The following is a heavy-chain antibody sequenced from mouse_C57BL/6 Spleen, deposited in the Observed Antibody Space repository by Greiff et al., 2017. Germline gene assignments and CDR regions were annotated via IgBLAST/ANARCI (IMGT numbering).Heavy chain of an antibody. CDR3: TRKTSYEEFDC. CDR2: IDPETGST. CDR1: GYTFTDYE. D-gene: IGHD2-3*01. V-gene: IGHV1-15*01. Sequence: VQLKESGAELVMPGASVTLSCKASGYTFTDYEMHWVKQRPVHGLEWIGAIDPETGSTNYNQKFKGKAILTADKSSSTAYMELRSLTSEDSAVYYCTRKTSYEEFDCWGQGTTVTVSS. J-gene: IGHJ2*01.